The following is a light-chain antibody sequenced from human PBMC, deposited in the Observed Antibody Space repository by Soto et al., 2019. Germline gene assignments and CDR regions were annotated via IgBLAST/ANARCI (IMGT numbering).Light chain of an antibody. J-gene: IGKJ2*01. CDR3: QQGHNWPLT. CDR2: SAS. V-gene: IGKV3-15*01. CDR1: QSISTE. Sequence: EIAMTQSPATLSVSPGERATLSCRASQSISTELAWYQQIPGQTPRLLIYSASTRATGVPARFTGSGSGSEFTLTISRLQSEDFAIYYCQQGHNWPLTFVHGTRLEI.